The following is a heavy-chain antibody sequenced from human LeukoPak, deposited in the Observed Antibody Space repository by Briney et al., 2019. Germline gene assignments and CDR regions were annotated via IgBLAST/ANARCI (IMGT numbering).Heavy chain of an antibody. CDR2: MNHSGSA. Sequence: SETLSLTCAVYGESFSGYYWSWIRQPPGKGLEWIGEMNHSGSANYNPSLKSRVTISVDTSKNQFSLKLSSVTAADTAVYYCARRAAVPDAKADWFDPWGQGTLVTVSS. V-gene: IGHV4-34*01. D-gene: IGHD2-2*01. CDR3: ARRAAVPDAKADWFDP. CDR1: GESFSGYY. J-gene: IGHJ5*02.